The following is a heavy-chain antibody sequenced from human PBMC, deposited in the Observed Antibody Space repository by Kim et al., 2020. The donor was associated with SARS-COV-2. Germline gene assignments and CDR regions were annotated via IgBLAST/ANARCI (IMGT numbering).Heavy chain of an antibody. Sequence: GGSLRLSCAASGFTFSSYWMTWVRQAPGEGLEWVANMNQDGGEKNYVDSVKGRFTISRDSAKNSLYLQMNSLRAEDTAVYFCARVDISCYEDSFDSWGPGNPVT. J-gene: IGHJ4*02. CDR1: GFTFSSYW. CDR2: MNQDGGEK. V-gene: IGHV3-7*04. CDR3: ARVDISCYEDSFDS. D-gene: IGHD5-12*01.